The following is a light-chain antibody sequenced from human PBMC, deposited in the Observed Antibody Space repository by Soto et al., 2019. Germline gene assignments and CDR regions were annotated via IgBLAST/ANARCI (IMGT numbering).Light chain of an antibody. V-gene: IGLV2-23*01. J-gene: IGLJ1*01. CDR2: EGS. CDR3: FSYAGSSTYV. Sequence: QSALTQPASVSASHGQSITISCTGTSSDIGSYNFFSWYLQHPGKAPKLMIDEGSKRPSGISDRFSGSKSGNTASLTISGLQAEDEADYVCFSYAGSSTYVFGTGTKGTAL. CDR1: SSDIGSYNF.